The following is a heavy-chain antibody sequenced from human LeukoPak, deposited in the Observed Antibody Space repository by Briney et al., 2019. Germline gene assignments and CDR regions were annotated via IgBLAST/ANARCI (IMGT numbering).Heavy chain of an antibody. J-gene: IGHJ6*03. V-gene: IGHV1-2*02. CDR1: GYTFTGYY. D-gene: IGHD4-11*01. CDR2: INPNSGGT. CDR3: ARVPINSNYDYYYYYMDV. Sequence: ASVKVSCKASGYTFTGYYMHWVRQAPGQGLEWMGWINPNSGGTNYAQKFQGRVTMTRDTSISTAYMELSRLRSDDTAVYYCARVPINSNYDYYYYYMDVWGKGTTVTVSS.